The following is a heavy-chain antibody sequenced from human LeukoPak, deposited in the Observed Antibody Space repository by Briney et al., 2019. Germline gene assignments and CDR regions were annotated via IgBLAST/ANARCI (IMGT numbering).Heavy chain of an antibody. J-gene: IGHJ3*02. CDR3: AREGSSSWYIRSAFDI. CDR2: IYYSGST. CDR1: GGSISSYY. V-gene: IGHV4-59*01. D-gene: IGHD6-13*01. Sequence: SETLALTCTVSGGSISSYYWSWMRRPPGKGLEWIGYIYYSGSTNYNPSLKSRVTISVDTSKNQFSLKLSSVTAADTAVYYCAREGSSSWYIRSAFDIWGQGTMVTVSS.